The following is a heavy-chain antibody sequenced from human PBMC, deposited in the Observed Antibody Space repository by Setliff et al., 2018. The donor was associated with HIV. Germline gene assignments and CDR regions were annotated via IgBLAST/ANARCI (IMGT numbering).Heavy chain of an antibody. V-gene: IGHV4-39*07. CDR3: AGFSYNFWVYRFDH. Sequence: SETLSLTCTVSGGSININNYYWGWIRQPPGKGLEWIGSIYYSGATYYNPSLKSRFTISVDTSKNQFSLKVNSVTAADTAVYYCAGFSYNFWVYRFDHWGQGALVTVSS. D-gene: IGHD3-3*01. CDR1: GGSININNYY. CDR2: IYYSGAT. J-gene: IGHJ4*02.